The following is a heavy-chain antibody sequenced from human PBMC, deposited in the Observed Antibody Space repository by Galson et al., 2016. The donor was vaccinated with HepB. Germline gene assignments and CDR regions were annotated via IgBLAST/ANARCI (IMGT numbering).Heavy chain of an antibody. CDR3: ARGTYDFWSGFSPTEYYFDY. CDR1: GVSITSGGFS. J-gene: IGHJ4*02. V-gene: IGHV4-30-2*01. D-gene: IGHD3-3*01. CDR2: IYQGETA. Sequence: TLSLTCAVSGVSITSGGFSWNWIRQPPGKGLEWIGYIYQGETAYYTPSLRSRVTMALHRTNNLLSLKLSSVTAADTAVYYCARGTYDFWSGFSPTEYYFDYWGQGALVAVSS.